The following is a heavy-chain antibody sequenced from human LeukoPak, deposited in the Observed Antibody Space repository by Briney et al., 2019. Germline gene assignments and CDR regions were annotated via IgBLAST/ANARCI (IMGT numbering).Heavy chain of an antibody. Sequence: GGSLRFSCAASGFIFTDYGFHWVRQTPGKGLEWVAAIWSDATNMYYENSVKGRFFIQRDDFQNTVYLQMSSLRAEDTAVYYCAKDAQRGFDYSNSFQYWGQGSLVTVSS. V-gene: IGHV3-33*06. CDR3: AKDAQRGFDYSNSFQY. CDR1: GFIFTDYG. J-gene: IGHJ4*02. CDR2: IWSDATNM. D-gene: IGHD4-11*01.